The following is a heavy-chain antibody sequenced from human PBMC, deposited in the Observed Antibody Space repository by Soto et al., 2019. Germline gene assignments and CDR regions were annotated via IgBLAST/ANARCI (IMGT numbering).Heavy chain of an antibody. CDR1: GFTFSSYW. J-gene: IGHJ4*02. Sequence: EVQLVESGGGLVQPGGSLRLSCAASGFTFSSYWMSWVRQAPGKGLEWVANIKQEGSEKYYVDSVKGRFTISRENAKNSLYLQMNSLRAEDTAVYYCARGRGCSTGCHNFDYWGQGTLVTVSS. CDR3: ARGRGCSTGCHNFDY. CDR2: IKQEGSEK. V-gene: IGHV3-7*01. D-gene: IGHD2-2*01.